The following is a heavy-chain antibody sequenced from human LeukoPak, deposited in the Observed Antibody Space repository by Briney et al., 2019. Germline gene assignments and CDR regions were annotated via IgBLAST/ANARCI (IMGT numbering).Heavy chain of an antibody. CDR1: GGSISSSSYY. CDR2: IYYSGST. V-gene: IGHV4-31*03. CDR3: ARVPYCGGDCYADY. J-gene: IGHJ4*02. Sequence: SETLSLTCTVSGGSISSSSYYWGWIRQPPGKGLEWIGYIYYSGSTYYNPSLKSRVTISVDTSKNQFSLKLSSVTAADTAVYYCARVPYCGGDCYADYWGQGTLVTVSS. D-gene: IGHD2-21*02.